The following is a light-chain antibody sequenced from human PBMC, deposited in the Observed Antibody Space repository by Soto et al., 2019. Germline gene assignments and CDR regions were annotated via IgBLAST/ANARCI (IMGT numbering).Light chain of an antibody. V-gene: IGLV2-11*01. CDR2: DVT. CDR1: SSDVGAYNY. Sequence: QAVVTQPRSVSGSPGQSVTISCTGTSSDVGAYNYVSWYQQHPGKAPKLLIYDVTKRPSGVPDRFSGSKSANTASLTISGLQAEDEADYSCCSYAGTYIFFGGGTKLTVL. CDR3: CSYAGTYIF. J-gene: IGLJ2*01.